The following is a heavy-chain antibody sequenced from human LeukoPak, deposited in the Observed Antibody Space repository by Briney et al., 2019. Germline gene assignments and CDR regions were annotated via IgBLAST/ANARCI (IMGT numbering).Heavy chain of an antibody. Sequence: GGSLRLSCETSGFSFSTYWMSWVRQAPGKGLEWVANIRPDGSEKYYVDSVKGRFTISRDNSKNTLYLQMNSLRAEDTAVYYCAKDLRYDSSGAFDIWGQGTMVTVSS. V-gene: IGHV3-7*01. J-gene: IGHJ3*02. D-gene: IGHD3-22*01. CDR1: GFSFSTYW. CDR3: AKDLRYDSSGAFDI. CDR2: IRPDGSEK.